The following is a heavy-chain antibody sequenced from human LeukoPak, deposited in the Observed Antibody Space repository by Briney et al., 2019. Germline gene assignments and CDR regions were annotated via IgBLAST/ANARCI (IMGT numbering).Heavy chain of an antibody. Sequence: GGSLRLSCAASGXTFSTSWMHWLRQAPGKGLVWVSRINDDGSTTTYADSVKGRFTIYGDNAKSTLYLQMNSLRAEDTAVYYCARGLGSATDFWGQGTLVTVSS. CDR2: INDDGSTT. CDR3: ARGLGSATDF. V-gene: IGHV3-74*01. CDR1: GXTFSTSW. J-gene: IGHJ4*02. D-gene: IGHD1-26*01.